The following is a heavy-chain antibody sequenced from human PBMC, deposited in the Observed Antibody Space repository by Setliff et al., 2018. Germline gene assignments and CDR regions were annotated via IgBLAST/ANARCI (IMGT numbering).Heavy chain of an antibody. CDR2: ISHRGDT. V-gene: IGHV4-34*01. Sequence: SETLSLTCSVYGESFSNNYWGWVRQSPGKGLEWIGEISHRGDTNYIPSLKSRVTMSVDTSKRKFSLRLSSVTGADTAVYYCARGGPYGDFDAFDVWGQGTMVTVSS. CDR3: ARGGPYGDFDAFDV. J-gene: IGHJ3*01. D-gene: IGHD4-17*01. CDR1: GESFSNNY.